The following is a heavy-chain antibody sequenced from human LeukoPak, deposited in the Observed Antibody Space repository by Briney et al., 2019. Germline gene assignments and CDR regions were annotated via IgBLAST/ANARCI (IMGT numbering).Heavy chain of an antibody. CDR3: AESSWANGNWFDP. V-gene: IGHV3-23*01. J-gene: IGHJ5*02. D-gene: IGHD1-26*01. CDR2: IRGGAGST. Sequence: GGSLRLSCASSGFTFSNYALNWVRQAPGKGLEWVSSIRGGAGSTYYADSVKGRFTISRDNSKNTVYLQMNSLRVEDTAVYYCAESSWANGNWFDPWGQGTLVTVSS. CDR1: GFTFSNYA.